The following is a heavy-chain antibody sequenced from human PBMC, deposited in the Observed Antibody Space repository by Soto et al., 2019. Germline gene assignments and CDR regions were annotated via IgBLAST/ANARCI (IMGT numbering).Heavy chain of an antibody. D-gene: IGHD2-15*01. CDR3: ARAPYTPNAGDFDF. CDR1: GYRFTNFW. CDR2: IYSRASDT. Sequence: HVESLKISCQGSGYRFTNFWIGWVRQSPGKGLEWMGIIYSRASDTRYSPSSQGQVTSSVASSISTAYLQWSSLKASNTALYYCARAPYTPNAGDFDFWGQGTRVTVSP. V-gene: IGHV5-51*01. J-gene: IGHJ4*02.